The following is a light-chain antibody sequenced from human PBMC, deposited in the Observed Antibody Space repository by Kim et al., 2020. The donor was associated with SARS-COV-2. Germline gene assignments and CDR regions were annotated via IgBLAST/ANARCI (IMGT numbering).Light chain of an antibody. CDR1: QSVNSN. CDR3: QQYNKWPPWT. CDR2: AAS. V-gene: IGKV3-15*01. Sequence: SPGERATLSCRASQSVNSNFAWYQQKPGQAPRLLIYAASMRATGLPDRFSGSGSGTEFTLTISSLQSDDFAVYYCQQYNKWPPWTFGQGTKVDIK. J-gene: IGKJ1*01.